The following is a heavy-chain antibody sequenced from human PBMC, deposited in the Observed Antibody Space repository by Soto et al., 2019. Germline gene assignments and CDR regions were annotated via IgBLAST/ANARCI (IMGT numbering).Heavy chain of an antibody. CDR3: ATDRPKLEWAA. D-gene: IGHD1-1*01. CDR2: FDPEDGET. V-gene: IGHV1-24*01. CDR1: GYTLTELS. Sequence: EASMKVSCKVSGYTLTELSMHGVRQAPGKGLEWMGGFDPEDGETIYAQKFQGRVTMTEDTSTDTAYMELSSLTSEDTAVYYCATDRPKLEWAARGQGTLVTVSS. J-gene: IGHJ4*02.